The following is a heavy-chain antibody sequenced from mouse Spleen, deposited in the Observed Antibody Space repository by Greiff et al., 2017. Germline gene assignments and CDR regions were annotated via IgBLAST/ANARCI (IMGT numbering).Heavy chain of an antibody. CDR3: AREPLWSP. J-gene: IGHJ4*01. CDR1: GYTFTDYY. Sequence: QVQLQQSGAELVRPGASVKLSCKASGYTFTDYYINWVKQRPGQGLEWIARIYPGSGNTYYNEKFKGKASLTAEKSSSTAYMQLSSLTSEDSAVYFCAREPLWSPWGQGTSVTVSS. D-gene: IGHD1-1*02. V-gene: IGHV1-76*01. CDR2: IYPGSGNT.